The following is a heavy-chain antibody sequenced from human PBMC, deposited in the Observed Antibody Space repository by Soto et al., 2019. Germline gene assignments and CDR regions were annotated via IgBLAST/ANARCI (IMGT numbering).Heavy chain of an antibody. Sequence: GASVKVSCKASGGTFSSYAISWVRQAPGQGLEWMGGIIPIFGTANYAQKFQGRVTITADKSTSTAYMELSSPRSEDTAVYYCASGDIVVAVAVKAEYFQHWGQGTLVTVSS. CDR1: GGTFSSYA. V-gene: IGHV1-69*06. D-gene: IGHD2-15*01. CDR3: ASGDIVVAVAVKAEYFQH. CDR2: IIPIFGTA. J-gene: IGHJ1*01.